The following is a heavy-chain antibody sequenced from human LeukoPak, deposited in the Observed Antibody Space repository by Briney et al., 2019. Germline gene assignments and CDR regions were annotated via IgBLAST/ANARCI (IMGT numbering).Heavy chain of an antibody. CDR2: IYYSGST. CDR1: GVSISSYY. V-gene: IGHV4-39*07. J-gene: IGHJ5*02. D-gene: IGHD3-3*01. Sequence: PSETLSLTCTVSGVSISSYYWGWIRQPPGKGLEWIGSIYYSGSTYYNPSLKSRVTISVDTSKNQFSLKLSSVTAADTAVYYCARTYYDFWSGLQIWFDPWGQGTLVTVSS. CDR3: ARTYYDFWSGLQIWFDP.